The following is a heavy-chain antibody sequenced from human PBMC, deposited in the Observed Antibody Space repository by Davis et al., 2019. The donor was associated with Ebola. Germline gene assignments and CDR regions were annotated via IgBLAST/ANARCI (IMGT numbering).Heavy chain of an antibody. CDR1: GFTFSNYW. CDR2: IKEDGSKE. D-gene: IGHD6-13*01. V-gene: IGHV3-7*01. Sequence: PGGSLRLSCAASGFTFSNYWMSWARQAPGKGLECVAHIKEDGSKEFYVDSVKGRFTISRDHATRSLSLQMNSLRAEDTAVYYCATSTSSYECFRHWGPGTLVSVSS. CDR3: ATSTSSYECFRH. J-gene: IGHJ1*01.